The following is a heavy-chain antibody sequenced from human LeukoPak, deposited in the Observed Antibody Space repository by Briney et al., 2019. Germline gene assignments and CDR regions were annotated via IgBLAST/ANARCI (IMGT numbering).Heavy chain of an antibody. CDR1: GFTFSSYA. J-gene: IGHJ6*02. Sequence: GRSLRLSCAASGFTFSSYAMHWVRQAPGKGLEWVAVISYDGSKKYYADSVKGRFTISRDNSKNTLYLQMNSLRDEDTAVYYCAKDRGLGSYYNLDVMDVWGQGTTVTVSS. D-gene: IGHD3-10*01. CDR3: AKDRGLGSYYNLDVMDV. CDR2: ISYDGSKK. V-gene: IGHV3-30-3*01.